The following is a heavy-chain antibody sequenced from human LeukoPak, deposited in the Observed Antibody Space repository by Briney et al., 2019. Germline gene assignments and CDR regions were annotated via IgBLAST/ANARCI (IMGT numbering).Heavy chain of an antibody. CDR3: ARAGSATITKVYYYYYYMDV. Sequence: GGSLRLSCAASGFTFNSYAMSWVRQAPGKGLEWVSAISGSGGSTYYADSVKGRFTISRDNAKNSLYLQMNSLRAEDTALYYCARAGSATITKVYYYYYYMDVWGKGTTVTVSS. V-gene: IGHV3-23*01. CDR2: ISGSGGST. J-gene: IGHJ6*03. CDR1: GFTFNSYA. D-gene: IGHD5-12*01.